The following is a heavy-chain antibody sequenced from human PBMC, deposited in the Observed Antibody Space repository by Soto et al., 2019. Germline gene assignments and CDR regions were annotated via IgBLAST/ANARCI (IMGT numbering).Heavy chain of an antibody. J-gene: IGHJ5*02. D-gene: IGHD3-22*01. CDR2: IYYSGST. V-gene: IGHV4-30-4*01. CDR1: GGSIGSGDYY. Sequence: SETLSLTCTVSGGSIGSGDYYWSWIRQPPGKGLEWIGYIYYSGSTYYNPSLKSRVTISVDTSKNQFSLKLSSVTAADTAVYYCARVPAMIVVGNNWFDPWGQGTLVTVSS. CDR3: ARVPAMIVVGNNWFDP.